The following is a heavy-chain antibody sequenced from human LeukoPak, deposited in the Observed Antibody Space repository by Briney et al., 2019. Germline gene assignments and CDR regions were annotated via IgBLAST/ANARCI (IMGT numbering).Heavy chain of an antibody. CDR3: ASQRYSNSDFEY. Sequence: SETLSLTCTVSGGSISSSSDYWGWIRQPRGKGLEWIGSIYYSGSTYYNPSLKSRVTISVDTSKNQFSLKLSSVTAADTAVYYCASQRYSNSDFEYWGQGTLVTVSS. V-gene: IGHV4-39*01. CDR2: IYYSGST. J-gene: IGHJ4*02. CDR1: GGSISSSSDY. D-gene: IGHD4-11*01.